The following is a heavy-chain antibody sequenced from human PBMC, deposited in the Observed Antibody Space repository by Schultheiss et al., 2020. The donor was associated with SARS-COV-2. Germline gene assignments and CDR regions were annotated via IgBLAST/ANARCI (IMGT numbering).Heavy chain of an antibody. CDR2: VRLSGST. V-gene: IGHV4-59*01. Sequence: SETLSLTCAVSGDFFSTYYWSWVRQPPGKGLEWIGYVRLSGSTDYNPSLRSQVTISVDTSKNQFSLRLTSVTAADTAVYYCARDAGLTPTGGRGMDVWGQGTTVTVSS. D-gene: IGHD3-16*01. CDR3: ARDAGLTPTGGRGMDV. J-gene: IGHJ6*02. CDR1: GDFFSTYY.